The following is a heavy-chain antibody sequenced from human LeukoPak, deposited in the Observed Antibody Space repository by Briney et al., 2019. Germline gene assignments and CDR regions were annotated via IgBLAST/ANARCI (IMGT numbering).Heavy chain of an antibody. CDR2: IYYSGIT. J-gene: IGHJ4*02. CDR1: VDSISSSNYY. D-gene: IGHD6-19*01. CDR3: ARGLYRSGWNHFDY. V-gene: IGHV4-39*01. Sequence: PSETLSPICTVSVDSISSSNYYWGWVRQSPGKGLEWIGSIYYSGITYYNPSLKSRVTISIDTSKNQFSLTLSSVTAADTAVYYCARGLYRSGWNHFDYWGQGTLVTVSS.